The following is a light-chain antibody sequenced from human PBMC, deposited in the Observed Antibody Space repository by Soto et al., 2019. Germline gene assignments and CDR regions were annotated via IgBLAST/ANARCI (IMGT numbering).Light chain of an antibody. J-gene: IGKJ1*01. CDR3: QQYNHWPPWT. Sequence: EIVLTQSPDTLSLSPGDRATLSCRASQSVNSYLAWYQQKPGQAPRLLIYDGSNRATGIPARFSGSGSGTDFTLTISSLEPEDLAVYYCQQYNHWPPWTFGQGTKVDIK. V-gene: IGKV3-11*01. CDR1: QSVNSY. CDR2: DGS.